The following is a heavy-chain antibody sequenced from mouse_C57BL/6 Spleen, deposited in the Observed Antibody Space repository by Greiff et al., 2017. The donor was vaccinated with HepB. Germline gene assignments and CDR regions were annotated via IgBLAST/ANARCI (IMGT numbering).Heavy chain of an antibody. CDR1: GYTFTSYW. CDR3: ATVVAPFDY. V-gene: IGHV1-50*01. Sequence: QVQLQQSGAELVKPGASVKLSCKASGYTFTSYWMQWVKQRPGQGLEWIGEIDPSDSYTNYNQKFKGKATLTVDTSSSTAYMQLSSLTSEDSAVYYCATVVAPFDYWGQGTTLTVSS. J-gene: IGHJ2*01. CDR2: IDPSDSYT. D-gene: IGHD1-1*01.